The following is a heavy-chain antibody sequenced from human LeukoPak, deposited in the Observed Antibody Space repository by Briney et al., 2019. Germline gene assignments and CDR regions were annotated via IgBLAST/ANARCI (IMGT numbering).Heavy chain of an antibody. CDR2: IHPSGST. D-gene: IGHD3-16*01. Sequence: SETLSLTCAVYGGSFSGHYWSWTRQPPGKGLEWIGEIHPSGSTSYNPSLKSRVTISVDTSKNQLSLKLSSVTAADTAVYFCARGGDARKGGNYWGQGTLVTVSS. CDR1: GGSFSGHY. V-gene: IGHV4-34*01. J-gene: IGHJ4*02. CDR3: ARGGDARKGGNY.